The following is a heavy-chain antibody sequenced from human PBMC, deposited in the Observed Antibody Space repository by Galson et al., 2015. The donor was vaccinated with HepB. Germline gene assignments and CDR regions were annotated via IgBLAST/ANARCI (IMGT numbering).Heavy chain of an antibody. D-gene: IGHD3-10*01. CDR1: GYIFTNYW. V-gene: IGHV5-10-1*01. CDR3: ARRPKYQVLWADS. CDR2: IDPNDSYT. Sequence: QSGAEVKMPGESLRISCKGSGYIFTNYWIDWVRQMPGRALELMGRIDPNDSYTNYSPSVQGHVTFSVDKSLTTAYLEWSSVKASDTGMYYCARRPKYQVLWADSWGQGTRVIVSS. J-gene: IGHJ5*01.